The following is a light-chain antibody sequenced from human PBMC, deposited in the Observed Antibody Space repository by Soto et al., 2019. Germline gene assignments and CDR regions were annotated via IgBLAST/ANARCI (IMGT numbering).Light chain of an antibody. CDR1: SSNIGNNY. V-gene: IGLV1-51*01. J-gene: IGLJ1*01. CDR2: DNN. Sequence: QSVLTKPASVSAAPGQKVTISCSGSSSNIGNNYVSWYQQLPGTAPKLLIYDNNKRPSGIPDRFSGSKSGTSATLGITGLQTGDEADYYCGTWDSSLSAYVFGTGTKVTVL. CDR3: GTWDSSLSAYV.